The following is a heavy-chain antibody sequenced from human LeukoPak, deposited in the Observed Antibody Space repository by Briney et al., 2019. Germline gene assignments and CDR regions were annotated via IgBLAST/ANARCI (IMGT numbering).Heavy chain of an antibody. V-gene: IGHV3-21*01. CDR1: GGSISSSN. D-gene: IGHD6-13*01. CDR2: ISSSSYI. CDR3: ARNTGRGSSWHYYYYGMDV. J-gene: IGHJ6*02. Sequence: PSGTLSLTCAVSGGSISSSNWWSWVRQAPGKGLEWVSSISSSSYIYYADSVKGRFTISRDNAKNSLYLQMNSLRAEDTAVYYCARNTGRGSSWHYYYYGMDVWGQGTTVTVSS.